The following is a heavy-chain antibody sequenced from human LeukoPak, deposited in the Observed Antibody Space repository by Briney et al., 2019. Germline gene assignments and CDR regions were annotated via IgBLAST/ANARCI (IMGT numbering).Heavy chain of an antibody. CDR2: ISSSSSYI. D-gene: IGHD1-26*01. CDR3: ARPSSGSFDY. J-gene: IGHJ4*02. Sequence: GGSLRLSCAASGFTFSSYSMNWVRQAPGKGLEWVSSISSSSSYIYYAASVKGRFTISRDNAKNSLYLQMNSLRAEDTAVYYCARPSSGSFDYWGQGTLVTVSS. V-gene: IGHV3-21*01. CDR1: GFTFSSYS.